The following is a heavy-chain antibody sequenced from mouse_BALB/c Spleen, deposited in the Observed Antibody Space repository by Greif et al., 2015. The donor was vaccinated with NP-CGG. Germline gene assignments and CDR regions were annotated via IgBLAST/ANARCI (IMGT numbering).Heavy chain of an antibody. CDR2: IFPENVNT. CDR1: GYTFASYY. V-gene: IGHV1S56*01. J-gene: IGHJ4*01. Sequence: VQLQQSGPKLVKPGASVRISCKASGYTFASYYIHWVKQRPGQGLERIGWIFPENVNTKYSEKFKGKATLTADKSSSTAYMQISSLTSEDTAVYFCTRDAMDYWGQGTSVTVSS. CDR3: TRDAMDY.